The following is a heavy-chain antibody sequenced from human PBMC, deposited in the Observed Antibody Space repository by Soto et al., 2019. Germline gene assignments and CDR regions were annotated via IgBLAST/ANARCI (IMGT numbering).Heavy chain of an antibody. V-gene: IGHV3-53*02. Sequence: EVQLVETGGGLIQPGGSLRLSCLASGFSVTTNYIIWVRQPPGKGLEWVSTTFTGGSTHYAVSVKGRFSISRDNSKNTVYLQMHNLRVEDTAVYYCAKKPPSSIQGWAFGMDVWGQGTTVSVSS. CDR2: TFTGGST. CDR3: AKKPPSSIQGWAFGMDV. J-gene: IGHJ6*02. CDR1: GFSVTTNY. D-gene: IGHD1-26*01.